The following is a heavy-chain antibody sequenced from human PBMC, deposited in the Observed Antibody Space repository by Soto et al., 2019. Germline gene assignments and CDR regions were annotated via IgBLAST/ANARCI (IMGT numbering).Heavy chain of an antibody. CDR1: GFTFRSSW. J-gene: IGHJ4*02. CDR2: INSDATTK. CDR3: ARGPTGWYSYDS. Sequence: EVQLLESGGGLVQPGGSLRLSCVASGFTFRSSWMHWVRQAPGKGLVWVSRINSDATTKNYAEYAKGRFTIARDNGNNTLYLQMARMPAEDTAVYYCARGPTGWYSYDSWGQGPLLTFPS. V-gene: IGHV3-74*01. D-gene: IGHD6-19*01.